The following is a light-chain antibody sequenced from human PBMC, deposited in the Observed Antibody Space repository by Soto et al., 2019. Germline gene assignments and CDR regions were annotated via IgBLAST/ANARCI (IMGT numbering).Light chain of an antibody. V-gene: IGLV2-11*01. Sequence: QSVLTQPRLVSGSPGQSVTISCTGTSSDVGAYNYVPWYQQHSGKAPIFMIYDVSKRPSGVPDRFSGSKSGNTASLTIPGLQAEDEADYYCCSYAGTYSYVFGTGTKVTVL. CDR1: SSDVGAYNY. CDR2: DVS. J-gene: IGLJ1*01. CDR3: CSYAGTYSYV.